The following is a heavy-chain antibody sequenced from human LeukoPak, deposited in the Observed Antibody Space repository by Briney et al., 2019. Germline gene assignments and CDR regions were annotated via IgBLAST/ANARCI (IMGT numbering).Heavy chain of an antibody. CDR2: ISGSGGST. CDR3: ARRGYCSSTSCYPSWGYYYNYGMDV. D-gene: IGHD2-2*01. CDR1: GFTFSSYA. V-gene: IGHV3-23*01. J-gene: IGHJ6*02. Sequence: GGSLRLSCAASGFTFSSYAMSWVRQAPGKGLEWVSAISGSGGSTYYADSVKGRFTISRDNSKNTLYLQMNSLRAEDTAVYYCARRGYCSSTSCYPSWGYYYNYGMDVWGQGTTVTVSS.